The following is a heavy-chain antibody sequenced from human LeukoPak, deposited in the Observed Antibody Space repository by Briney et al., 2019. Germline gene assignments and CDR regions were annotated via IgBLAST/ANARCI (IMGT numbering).Heavy chain of an antibody. CDR3: ARGISQPPVAFDI. V-gene: IGHV3-74*01. CDR1: GFTFSSYW. Sequence: GGSLRLSCAASGFTFSSYWMHWVRQAPGKGLVWVSRIDTAGSGTTYADSVKGRSTISRDNAKNTVYLQINSLRAEDTAVYYCARGISQPPVAFDIWGQGTMVTVSS. D-gene: IGHD6-13*01. CDR2: IDTAGSGT. J-gene: IGHJ3*02.